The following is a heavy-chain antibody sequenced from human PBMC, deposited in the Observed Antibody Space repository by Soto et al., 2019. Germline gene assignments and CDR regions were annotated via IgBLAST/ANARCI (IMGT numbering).Heavy chain of an antibody. CDR1: GGSISSGDYY. CDR2: IHYSGST. CDR3: ARDKSYYYGSGSLFYYYYGMDV. V-gene: IGHV4-30-4*01. Sequence: NPSETLSLTCTVSGGSISSGDYYWSWIRQPPGKGLEWIGYIHYSGSTYYNPSLKSRVTISVDTSKNQFSLKLSSVTAADTAVYYCARDKSYYYGSGSLFYYYYGMDVWGQGTTVTVSS. J-gene: IGHJ6*02. D-gene: IGHD3-10*01.